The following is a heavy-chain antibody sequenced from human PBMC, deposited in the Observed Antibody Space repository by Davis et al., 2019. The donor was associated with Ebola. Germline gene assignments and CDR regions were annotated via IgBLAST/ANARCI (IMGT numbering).Heavy chain of an antibody. V-gene: IGHV3-53*01. CDR2: IYSGGST. J-gene: IGHJ4*02. D-gene: IGHD2-2*01. CDR1: GFTVSSNY. CDR3: ARDYLGYCSSTSCPPLDY. Sequence: GESLKISCAASGFTVSSNYMSWVRQAPGKGLEWVSVIYSGGSTYYADSVKGRFTISRDNSKNTLYLQMNSLRAEDTAVYYCARDYLGYCSSTSCPPLDYWGQGTLVTVSS.